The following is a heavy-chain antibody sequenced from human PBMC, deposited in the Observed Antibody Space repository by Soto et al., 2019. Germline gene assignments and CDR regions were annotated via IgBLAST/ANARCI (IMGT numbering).Heavy chain of an antibody. V-gene: IGHV3-7*03. CDR3: ARDVRVYGDYGTNWFDS. CDR1: GFTFTTYW. CDR2: IKQDGSEK. D-gene: IGHD4-17*01. Sequence: GGSLRLSCATSGFTFTTYWMTWVRQAPGKGLEWVAYIKQDGSEKYYVDSVKGRFTISRDNARNSLFLQMSSLRAEDTAVYYCARDVRVYGDYGTNWFDSWGQGTLVTVSS. J-gene: IGHJ5*01.